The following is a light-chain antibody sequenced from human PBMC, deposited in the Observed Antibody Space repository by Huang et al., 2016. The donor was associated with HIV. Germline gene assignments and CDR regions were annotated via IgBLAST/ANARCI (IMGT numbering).Light chain of an antibody. CDR3: QQYNNWPPWT. CDR2: GAS. Sequence: EIVMTQSPATLSVSPGERATLSCRASQSVNSNLAWYQQKPGQAPRLLIYGASTRATGIPDRFSGSGSGTEFTLIISSLQSEDFAVYYCQQYNNWPPWTFGQGTKVEIK. CDR1: QSVNSN. J-gene: IGKJ1*01. V-gene: IGKV3-15*01.